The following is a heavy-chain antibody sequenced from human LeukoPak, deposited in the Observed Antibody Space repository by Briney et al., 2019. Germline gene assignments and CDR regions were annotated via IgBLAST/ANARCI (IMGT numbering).Heavy chain of an antibody. V-gene: IGHV3-23*01. CDR3: AKTGYSSGWYRIWDY. CDR1: GFTFSSFE. D-gene: IGHD6-19*01. J-gene: IGHJ4*02. CDR2: ISGSGGSA. Sequence: GGSLRLSCAASGFTFSSFEMSWVRQAPGKGLEWVSAISGSGGSAYYADSVKGRFIISRDNSRNSLSLQMNSLRAEDTALYYCAKTGYSSGWYRIWDYWGQGTLVTVSS.